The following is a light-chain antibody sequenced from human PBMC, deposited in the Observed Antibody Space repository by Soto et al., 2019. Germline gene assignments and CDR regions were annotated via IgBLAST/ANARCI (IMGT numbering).Light chain of an antibody. CDR1: QSVSRY. CDR3: QQRSNWPPLT. J-gene: IGKJ4*01. Sequence: EIVLTQSPATLSLSPGERATLSCRASQSVSRYLAWYQQKPGHAPRLLIYDASNRAPGIPARFSGSGSGTDFTLTISSLEPEDFAVYYCQQRSNWPPLTFGGGTKVEIK. V-gene: IGKV3-11*01. CDR2: DAS.